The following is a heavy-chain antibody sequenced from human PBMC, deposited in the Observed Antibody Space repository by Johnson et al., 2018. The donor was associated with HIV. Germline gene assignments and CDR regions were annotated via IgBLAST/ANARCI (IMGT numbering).Heavy chain of an antibody. Sequence: QVQLVESGGGLVKPGGSLRLSCAASGFTFSDYYMSWIRQAPGKGLEWVAVITYDGSNKYYADYVQGRFTISRDNSKNTLYLQMISLRAEDTAVYYCARGVGDGYNLSAFDIWGQGTMVTVSS. V-gene: IGHV3-30-3*01. D-gene: IGHD5-24*01. CDR2: ITYDGSNK. CDR3: ARGVGDGYNLSAFDI. J-gene: IGHJ3*02. CDR1: GFTFSDYY.